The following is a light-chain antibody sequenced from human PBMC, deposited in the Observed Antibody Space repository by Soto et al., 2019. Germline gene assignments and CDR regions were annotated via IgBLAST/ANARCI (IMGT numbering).Light chain of an antibody. CDR3: QQYDYLPST. CDR1: QDITIY. Sequence: DLQMTQSPSSLSASVGDRVTITCQASQDITIYLNWFQQKPGKAPKFLIYDVSNFGTGVPSRFSGSGSGTDFTFTITTLQPEDVATYYCQQYDYLPSTFGPGTKVDI. CDR2: DVS. V-gene: IGKV1-33*01. J-gene: IGKJ3*01.